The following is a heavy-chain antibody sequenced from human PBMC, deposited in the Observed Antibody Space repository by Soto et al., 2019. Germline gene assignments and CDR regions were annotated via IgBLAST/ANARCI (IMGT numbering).Heavy chain of an antibody. V-gene: IGHV1-3*01. J-gene: IGHJ3*02. CDR3: ACAPVAAGTPHNAFDI. D-gene: IGHD6-13*01. CDR1: GYTFTSYA. CDR2: INAGNGNT. Sequence: KVSCKASGYTFTSYAMHWVRQAPGQRLEWMGWINAGNGNTKYSQKFQGRVTITRDTSASTAYMELSSLRSEDTAVYYCACAPVAAGTPHNAFDIWGQGPMVTVSS.